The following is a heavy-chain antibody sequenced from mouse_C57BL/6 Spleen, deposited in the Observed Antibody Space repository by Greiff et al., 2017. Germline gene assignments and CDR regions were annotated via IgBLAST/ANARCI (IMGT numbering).Heavy chain of an antibody. D-gene: IGHD1-1*01. J-gene: IGHJ2*01. CDR1: GYAFTNYL. Sequence: QVQLQQSGAELVRPGTSVKVSCKASGYAFTNYLIEWVKQRPGQGLEWIGVINPGSGGTNYNEKFKGKATLTADKSSSTAYMQLSSLTSEDSAVYFCARDYGSRYYFDYWGQGTTLTVSS. V-gene: IGHV1-54*01. CDR3: ARDYGSRYYFDY. CDR2: INPGSGGT.